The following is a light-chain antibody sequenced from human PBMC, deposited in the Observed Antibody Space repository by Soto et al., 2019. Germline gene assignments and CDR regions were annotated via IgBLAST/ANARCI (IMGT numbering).Light chain of an antibody. CDR1: SSNIGSNI. J-gene: IGLJ2*01. Sequence: QSALTQPPSASGTPGQRVTISCSGGSSNIGSNIVNWYQQLPGTAPKLLIYSNNQRPSGVPDRFSGSKSGTSASLAISGLQSEDEADYYCAAWDDSLNGVVFGGGTQLTVL. CDR2: SNN. V-gene: IGLV1-44*01. CDR3: AAWDDSLNGVV.